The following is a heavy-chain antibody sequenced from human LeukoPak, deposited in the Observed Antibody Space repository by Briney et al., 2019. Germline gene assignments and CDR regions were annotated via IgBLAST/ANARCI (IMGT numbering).Heavy chain of an antibody. CDR1: GFTFSSYA. D-gene: IGHD3-10*01. CDR2: ISGSGGST. Sequence: GGSLRLSCAASGFTFSSYAMSWVRQAPGKGLEWVSAISGSGGSTYSADSVKGRFTLSRDNSKNTLYLQMNSLRAEDTAVYYCARERGRGGFDYWGQGTLVTVSS. CDR3: ARERGRGGFDY. V-gene: IGHV3-23*01. J-gene: IGHJ4*02.